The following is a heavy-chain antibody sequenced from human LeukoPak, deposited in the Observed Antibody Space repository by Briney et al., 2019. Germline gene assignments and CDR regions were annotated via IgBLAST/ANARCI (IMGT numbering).Heavy chain of an antibody. CDR3: ARGLYGGAAS. CDR2: IYHSGST. D-gene: IGHD2/OR15-2a*01. J-gene: IGHJ5*02. CDR1: GYSISSGYY. Sequence: SETLSLTCAVSGYSISSGYYWGWIRQPPGKGLEWIGSIYHSGSTYYNPSLKSRVTISVDTSKNQFSLKLSSVTAADTAVYYCARGLYGGAASWGQGALVTVSS. V-gene: IGHV4-38-2*01.